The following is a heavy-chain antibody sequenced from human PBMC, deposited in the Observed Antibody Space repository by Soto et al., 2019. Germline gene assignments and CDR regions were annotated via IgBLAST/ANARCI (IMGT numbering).Heavy chain of an antibody. V-gene: IGHV4-31*03. CDR1: GGSISSGGYY. Sequence: QVQLQESGPGLVKPSQTLSLTCTVSGGSISSGGYYWSWIRQHPGKGLEWIGYIYYSGSTYYNPSLKSRDTRSVDTSKNQVSLKLSSVAAADTAVYYCARDFTDSSGPTLGMGVWGQGTTVTVSS. CDR2: IYYSGST. D-gene: IGHD6-19*01. CDR3: ARDFTDSSGPTLGMGV. J-gene: IGHJ6*02.